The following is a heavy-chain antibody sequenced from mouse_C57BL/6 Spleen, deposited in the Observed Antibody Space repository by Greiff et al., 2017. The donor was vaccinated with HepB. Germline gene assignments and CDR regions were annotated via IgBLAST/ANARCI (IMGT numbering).Heavy chain of an antibody. Sequence: VQLQQSGPELVKPGASVKISCKASGYSFTGYYMNWVKQSPEKSLEWIGEINPSTGGTTYNQKFKAKATLTVDKSSSTAYMQLKSLTSEDSAVYYCARLLVFDYWGQGTTLTVSS. CDR2: INPSTGGT. CDR3: ARLLVFDY. J-gene: IGHJ2*01. CDR1: GYSFTGYY. V-gene: IGHV1-42*01.